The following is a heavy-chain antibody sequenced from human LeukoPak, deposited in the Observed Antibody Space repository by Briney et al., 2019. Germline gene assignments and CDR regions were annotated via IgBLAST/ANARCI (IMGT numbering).Heavy chain of an antibody. CDR2: ISSGSRYI. J-gene: IGHJ1*01. Sequence: GGSLRLSCAASGFTFSSYSMNWVRQAPGKGLEWVSSISSGSRYIYYADSVKGRFTISRDNAKNSLYLQMNSLRAEDTAVYYCARESTSVVVRYFQHWGQGTLVTVSS. D-gene: IGHD2-21*01. CDR1: GFTFSSYS. CDR3: ARESTSVVVRYFQH. V-gene: IGHV3-21*01.